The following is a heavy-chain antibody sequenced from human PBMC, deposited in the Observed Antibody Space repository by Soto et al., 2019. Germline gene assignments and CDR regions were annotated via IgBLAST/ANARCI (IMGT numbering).Heavy chain of an antibody. J-gene: IGHJ6*02. CDR3: ARDRLRYNWNDFPYYYCGMDV. Sequence: QVQLVESGGGVVQPGRSLRLSCAASGFTFSSYAMHWVRQAPGKGLEWVAVISYDGSNKYYADSVKGRFTISRDNSKNTLYLQMNSPRAEYTAVYYCARDRLRYNWNDFPYYYCGMDVWGQGTTVTVSS. V-gene: IGHV3-30-3*01. D-gene: IGHD1-1*01. CDR1: GFTFSSYA. CDR2: ISYDGSNK.